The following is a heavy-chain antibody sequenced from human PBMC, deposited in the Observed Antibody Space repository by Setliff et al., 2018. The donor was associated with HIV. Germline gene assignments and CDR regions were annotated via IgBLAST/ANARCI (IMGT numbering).Heavy chain of an antibody. V-gene: IGHV3-23*01. D-gene: IGHD3-10*01. Sequence: GGSLRLSCAASGVTFNKYAMTWVRQAPGKGLEWVSGISGSGVTTSYADSVKGRFTISRDNSKNTLYLQMNSLRAEDTAVYYCAKDQHYGSGTYWEGDDYWGQGTLVTVSS. J-gene: IGHJ4*02. CDR1: GVTFNKYA. CDR2: ISGSGVTT. CDR3: AKDQHYGSGTYWEGDDY.